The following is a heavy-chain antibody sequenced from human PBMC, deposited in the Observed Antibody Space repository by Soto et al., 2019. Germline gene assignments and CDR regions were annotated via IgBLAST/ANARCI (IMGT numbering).Heavy chain of an antibody. CDR1: GDSISRIDYY. V-gene: IGHV4-31*03. Sequence: SETLSLTCSVSGDSISRIDYYWTWIRQHPEKGLEWIGNIYFRGNTYYSPSLESRLTISVDTSKNQFSLKLTSVTAADTAVYYCAREGGSYDSGGYLIRGAFDIWGQGTMVTVS. J-gene: IGHJ3*02. CDR3: AREGGSYDSGGYLIRGAFDI. CDR2: IYFRGNT. D-gene: IGHD3-22*01.